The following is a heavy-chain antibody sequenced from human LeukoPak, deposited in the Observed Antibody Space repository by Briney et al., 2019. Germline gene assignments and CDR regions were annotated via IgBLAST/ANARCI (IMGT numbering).Heavy chain of an antibody. CDR1: GFTFSSYG. CDR2: ISYDGSNK. CDR3: AIGDMAY. J-gene: IGHJ4*02. D-gene: IGHD3-10*01. V-gene: IGHV3-30*03. Sequence: GGSLRLSCAASGFTFSSYGMHWVRQAPGKGLEWVAVISYDGSNKYYADSVKGRFTISRDNSKNTLYLQMNSLRAEDTAVYYCAIGDMAYWGQGTLVTVSS.